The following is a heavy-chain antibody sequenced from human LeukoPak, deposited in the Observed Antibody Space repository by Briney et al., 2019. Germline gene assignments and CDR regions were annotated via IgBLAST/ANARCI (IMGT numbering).Heavy chain of an antibody. J-gene: IGHJ3*02. CDR1: GYTFTGYY. CDR2: INTNTGNP. CDR3: ARGGGYSYRDAFDI. V-gene: IGHV7-4-1*02. Sequence: ASVTVSCKASGYTFTGYYMHWVRQAPGQGLEWMGWINTNTGNPTYAQGFTGRFVFSLDTSVSTAYLQISSLKAEDTAVYYCARGGGYSYRDAFDIWGQGTMVTVSS. D-gene: IGHD5-18*01.